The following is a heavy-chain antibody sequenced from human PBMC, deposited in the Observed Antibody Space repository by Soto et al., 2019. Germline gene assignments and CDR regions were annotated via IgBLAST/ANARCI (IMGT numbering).Heavy chain of an antibody. CDR1: GYTFTSYG. D-gene: IGHD2-15*01. V-gene: IGHV1-18*01. CDR3: ARQYCSGGSCYSGGIDNWFDP. CDR2: ISAYNGNT. J-gene: IGHJ5*02. Sequence: GASVKVSCKASGYTFTSYGISWVRQAPGQGLEWMGWISAYNGNTNYAQKLQGRVTMTTDTSTSTAYMELRSLRSDDTAVYYCARQYCSGGSCYSGGIDNWFDPWGQGTLVTVS.